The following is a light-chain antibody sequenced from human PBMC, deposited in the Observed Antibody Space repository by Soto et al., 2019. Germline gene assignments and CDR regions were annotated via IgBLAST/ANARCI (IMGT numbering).Light chain of an antibody. CDR3: QQYGSSPAT. CDR2: GAS. Sequence: EIVLAQSPGTLALSPGERATLSCWASQSVTSNSLAWYQQKPGQAPRLLIFGASIRATGLPDRFSGSGSGTDFTLTISRLEPEDFAVYYCQQYGSSPATFGPGTKVDIK. J-gene: IGKJ1*01. V-gene: IGKV3-20*01. CDR1: QSVTSNS.